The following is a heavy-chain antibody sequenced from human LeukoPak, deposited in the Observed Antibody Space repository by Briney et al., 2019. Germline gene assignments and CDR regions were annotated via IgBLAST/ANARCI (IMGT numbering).Heavy chain of an antibody. Sequence: PGRSLRLSCAASGFTFSSYGMHWVRQAPGKGLEWVGRIKSKTDGGTTDYAAPVKGRFTISRDDSKNTLYLQMNSLKIEDTAVYYCTLIQGWGSGTYYLDYWGQGTLVTVSS. D-gene: IGHD3-10*01. CDR2: IKSKTDGGTT. V-gene: IGHV3-15*01. CDR3: TLIQGWGSGTYYLDY. J-gene: IGHJ4*02. CDR1: GFTFSSYG.